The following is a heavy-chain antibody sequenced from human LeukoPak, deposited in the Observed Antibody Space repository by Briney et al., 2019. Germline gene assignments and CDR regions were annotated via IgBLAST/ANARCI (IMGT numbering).Heavy chain of an antibody. CDR1: GYTFTSYG. J-gene: IGHJ6*03. CDR2: ISAYNGNT. V-gene: IGHV1-18*01. CDR3: ARGRSIYCSGGSCYHYYMDV. D-gene: IGHD2-15*01. Sequence: ASVKVSCKASGYTFTSYGISWVRQAPGQGLEWMGWISAYNGNTNYAQKLQGRVTMTTDTSTSTAYMELRSLRSDDTAVYYCARGRSIYCSGGSCYHYYMDVWGKGTTVTVSS.